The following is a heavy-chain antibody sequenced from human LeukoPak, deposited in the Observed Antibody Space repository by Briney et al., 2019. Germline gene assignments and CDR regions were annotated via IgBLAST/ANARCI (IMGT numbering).Heavy chain of an antibody. V-gene: IGHV3-74*01. CDR2: INSDGSST. CDR3: AREPGVAVAGPDY. Sequence: GGSLRLSCGASGFTFSSYWMHWARQAPGKGLVWVSRINSDGSSTSYADSVKGRFTISRDNAKNTLYLQMNSLRAEDTAVYYCAREPGVAVAGPDYWGQGTLVTVSS. J-gene: IGHJ4*02. CDR1: GFTFSSYW. D-gene: IGHD6-19*01.